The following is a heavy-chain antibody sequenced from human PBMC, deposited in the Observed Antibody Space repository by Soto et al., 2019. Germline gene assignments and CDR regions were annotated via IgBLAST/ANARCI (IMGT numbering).Heavy chain of an antibody. CDR2: IIPMSGRP. Sequence: QVQLVQSGAEVKTPGSSVKVSCKASGGTFNSFSIDWVRQAPGQGLEWMGGIIPMSGRPNYAQRFQGRVKFSADKSTNSVNMELNRLTHEDTAVYYCTRRGGQSANWFDPWGQGTLVTVSS. V-gene: IGHV1-69*06. CDR3: TRRGGQSANWFDP. J-gene: IGHJ5*02. CDR1: GGTFNSFS.